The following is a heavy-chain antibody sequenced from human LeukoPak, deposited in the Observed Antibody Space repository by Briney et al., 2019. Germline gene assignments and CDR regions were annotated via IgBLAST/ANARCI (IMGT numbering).Heavy chain of an antibody. CDR1: GFTVSSNY. CDR3: ASALGTYYDILTGYLDQDY. D-gene: IGHD3-9*01. J-gene: IGHJ4*02. Sequence: GGSLRLSCAASGFTVSSNYMSWVRPAPGKGLEWVSVIYSGGSTYYAGSVKGRFTISRDNSKNTLYLQMNSLRAEDTAVYYCASALGTYYDILTGYLDQDYWGQGTLVTVSS. CDR2: IYSGGST. V-gene: IGHV3-66*01.